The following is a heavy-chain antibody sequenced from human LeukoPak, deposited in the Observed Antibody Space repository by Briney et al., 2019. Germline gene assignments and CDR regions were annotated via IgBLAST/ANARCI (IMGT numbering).Heavy chain of an antibody. J-gene: IGHJ4*02. CDR1: GGVFTTYA. V-gene: IGHV1-69*11. Sequence: SVKVSCKASGGVFTTYAISWVRQAPGQGLEWMGSIIPFLGTTNYAQKFQGRVTITADEPTRTAYMELTYVRSDDTAVYYCTMIPNVILFTHYFEYWGQGTLVTVSS. D-gene: IGHD2-21*01. CDR2: IIPFLGTT. CDR3: TMIPNVILFTHYFEY.